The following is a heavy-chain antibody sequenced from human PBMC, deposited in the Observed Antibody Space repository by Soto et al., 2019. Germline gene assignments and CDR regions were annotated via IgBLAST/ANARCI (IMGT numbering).Heavy chain of an antibody. CDR3: AGGGGELLQDYFDY. CDR1: GFTFSSYA. Sequence: QVQLVESGGGVVQPGRSLRLSCAASGFTFSSYAMHWVRQAPGKGLEWVAVISYDGSNKYYADSVKGRFTISRDNSKNTLYLQMNSLSAEDTAVYYCAGGGGELLQDYFDYWGQGTLVTVSS. D-gene: IGHD3-10*01. V-gene: IGHV3-30-3*01. J-gene: IGHJ4*02. CDR2: ISYDGSNK.